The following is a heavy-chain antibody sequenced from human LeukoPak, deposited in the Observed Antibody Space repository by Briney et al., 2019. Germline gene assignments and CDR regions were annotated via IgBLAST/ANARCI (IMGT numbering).Heavy chain of an antibody. CDR2: IYYSGST. Sequence: SETLSVTCTVSGGSISSSSDYWGWIRLPPGKGLEWIGSIYYSGSTYYTPSLKSRVTISVDTSKNQFSLKLSSVTAADTAVYYCATSGYYYGSGSDYGYFDYWGQGTLVTVSS. D-gene: IGHD3-10*01. CDR3: ATSGYYYGSGSDYGYFDY. J-gene: IGHJ4*02. V-gene: IGHV4-39*07. CDR1: GGSISSSSDY.